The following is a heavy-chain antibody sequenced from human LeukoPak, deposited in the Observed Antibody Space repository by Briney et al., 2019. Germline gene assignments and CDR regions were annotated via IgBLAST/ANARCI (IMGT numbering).Heavy chain of an antibody. V-gene: IGHV3-21*01. D-gene: IGHD6-19*01. Sequence: GGSLRLSCAASGFTFSSYSMNWVRQAPGKGLEWVSSISSSSSYIYYADSVKGRFTISRDNAKSSLYLQMNSLRAEDTAVYYCARDLISGRGCPDYWGQGTLVTVSS. CDR1: GFTFSSYS. J-gene: IGHJ4*02. CDR2: ISSSSSYI. CDR3: ARDLISGRGCPDY.